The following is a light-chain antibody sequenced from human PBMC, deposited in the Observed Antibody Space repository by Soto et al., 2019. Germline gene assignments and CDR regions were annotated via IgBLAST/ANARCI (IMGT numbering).Light chain of an antibody. CDR1: SSNIGGNS. V-gene: IGLV1-51*01. CDR3: GSWDSSLSAYV. CDR2: DDN. Sequence: QSVMTQPPSVSAAPGQKVTISCSGSSSNIGGNSVSWYQQLPGTAPKLPIYDDNKRPSGIPDRFSGSKSGTSATLGITGFQTGDEADYYCGSWDSSLSAYVFGTGTQLTVL. J-gene: IGLJ1*01.